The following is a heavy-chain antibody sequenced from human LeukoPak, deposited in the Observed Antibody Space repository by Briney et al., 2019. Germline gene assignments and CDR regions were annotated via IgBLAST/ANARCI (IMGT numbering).Heavy chain of an antibody. D-gene: IGHD3-10*01. Sequence: GGSLRLSCVVSGFSLSGNWMHWVRQAPGKGLVWVSRIKNDGSITSYADSVKGRFTISRDNAKNTLYLQMDSLRVEDTAVYYCAKDRDYFGSGSYYKGPFDYWGQGTLVTVSS. CDR3: AKDRDYFGSGSYYKGPFDY. V-gene: IGHV3-74*01. CDR2: IKNDGSIT. J-gene: IGHJ4*02. CDR1: GFSLSGNW.